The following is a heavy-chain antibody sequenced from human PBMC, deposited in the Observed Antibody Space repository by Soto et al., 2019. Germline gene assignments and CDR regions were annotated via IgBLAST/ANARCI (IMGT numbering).Heavy chain of an antibody. CDR1: GGSFSGYY. CDR3: ARVLGYYYYGSGSYYNKRNNDY. J-gene: IGHJ4*02. Sequence: QVQLQQWGAGLLKPSETLSLTCAVYGGSFSGYYWSWIRQHPGKGLEWIGEINHSGSTNYNPSLKSRVTISVDTSKNQFSLKLSSVTAADTAVYYCARVLGYYYYGSGSYYNKRNNDYWGQGTLVTVSS. V-gene: IGHV4-34*01. CDR2: INHSGST. D-gene: IGHD3-10*01.